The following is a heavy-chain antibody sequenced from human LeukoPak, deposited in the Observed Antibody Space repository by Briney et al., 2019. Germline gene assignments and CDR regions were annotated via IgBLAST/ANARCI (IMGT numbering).Heavy chain of an antibody. CDR1: GFTFSSYA. CDR3: AKNRGYCSSTSCFYYYYGMDV. J-gene: IGHJ6*02. V-gene: IGHV3-30*04. CDR2: ISYDGSNK. Sequence: GRSLRLSCAASGFTFSSYAMHWVRQAPGKGLEWVAVISYDGSNKYYADSVKGRFTISRDNSKNALYLQMNSPRAEDTAVYYCAKNRGYCSSTSCFYYYYGMDVWGQGTTVTVSS. D-gene: IGHD2-2*01.